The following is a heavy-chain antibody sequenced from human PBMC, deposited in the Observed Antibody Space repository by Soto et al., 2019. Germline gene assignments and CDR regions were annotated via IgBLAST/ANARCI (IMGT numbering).Heavy chain of an antibody. CDR3: ARRSVDTAMVMSWFDP. J-gene: IGHJ5*02. CDR1: GGSISNYY. V-gene: IGHV4-59*01. D-gene: IGHD5-18*01. CDR2: IYNSASM. Sequence: SETLSLTCTVSGGSISNYYWNWIRQPPGKGLEWIGYIYNSASMNSNPSLKSRVTISVDTSKNQFSLKLSSVTAADTAVYYFARRSVDTAMVMSWFDPWGQGTLVTVSS.